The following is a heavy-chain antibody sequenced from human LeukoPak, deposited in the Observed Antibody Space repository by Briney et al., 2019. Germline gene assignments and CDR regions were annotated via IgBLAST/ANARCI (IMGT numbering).Heavy chain of an antibody. CDR1: GYTFTSHY. CDR3: ARGLYSSSSIWFDP. D-gene: IGHD6-6*01. CDR2: INPGDGGT. J-gene: IGHJ5*02. Sequence: ASVKVSCKASGYTFTSHYVHWVRQAPGQGLEWMGIINPGDGGTKYARNYQGRVTMTTDTSTSTAYMELRSLRSDDTAVYYCARGLYSSSSIWFDPWGQGTLVTVSS. V-gene: IGHV1-46*01.